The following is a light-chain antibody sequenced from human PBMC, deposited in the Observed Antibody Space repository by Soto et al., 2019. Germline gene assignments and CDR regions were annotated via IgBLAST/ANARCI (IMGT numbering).Light chain of an antibody. Sequence: IEMTQSPSSLFASVGDRVTITCQASQDISNYLNWYQQKPGKAPKLLIYDASNLETGVPSRFSGSGSGTDFTFTISSLQPEDIATYYCQQYDNLPLTFGGGTKVDIK. V-gene: IGKV1-33*01. CDR3: QQYDNLPLT. CDR2: DAS. J-gene: IGKJ4*01. CDR1: QDISNY.